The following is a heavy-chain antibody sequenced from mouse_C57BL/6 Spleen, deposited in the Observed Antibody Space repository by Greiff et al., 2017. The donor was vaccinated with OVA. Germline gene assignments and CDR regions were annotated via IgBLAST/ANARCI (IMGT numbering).Heavy chain of an antibody. D-gene: IGHD1-1*01. CDR2: INPSSGYT. Sequence: QVQLQQSGADLARPGASVKMSCKASGYTFTSYTMHWVKQRPGQGLEWIGYINPSSGYTKYNQKFKDKATLTADKSSSTAYMQLSSLTSEDSAVYYCARSDYGSSYAMDYWGQGTSVTVSS. CDR3: ARSDYGSSYAMDY. CDR1: GYTFTSYT. V-gene: IGHV1-4*01. J-gene: IGHJ4*01.